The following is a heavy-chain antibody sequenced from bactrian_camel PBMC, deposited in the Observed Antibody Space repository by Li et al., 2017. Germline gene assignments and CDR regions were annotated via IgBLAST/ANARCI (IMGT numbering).Heavy chain of an antibody. V-gene: IGHV3S26*01. D-gene: IGHD5*01. CDR1: GFTFTKYY. Sequence: HVQLVESGGGLVRPGGSLRLSCAVSGFTFTKYYMTWVRQAPEKGLEWIGAITWSGENTVYADSVKGQFTISRDNAKNMVYLQMDSLKPEDTGLYYCASATTAGLSALGHWGQGTQVTVS. J-gene: IGHJ4*01. CDR2: ITWSGENT. CDR3: ASATTAGLSALGH.